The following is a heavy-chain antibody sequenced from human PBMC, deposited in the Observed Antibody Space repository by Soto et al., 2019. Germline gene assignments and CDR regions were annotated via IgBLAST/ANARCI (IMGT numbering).Heavy chain of an antibody. CDR1: GGSVSSYY. D-gene: IGHD3-22*01. V-gene: IGHV4-59*02. CDR3: ARAGYYDSSGLDFDY. CDR2: IYYSGST. Sequence: PSETLSLTCTVSGGSVSSYYWSWIRQPPGKGLECIGYIYYSGSTNYNPSLKSRVTISVDTSKNQFSLKLSSVAAADTAVYYCARAGYYDSSGLDFDYWGQGTLVTVS. J-gene: IGHJ4*02.